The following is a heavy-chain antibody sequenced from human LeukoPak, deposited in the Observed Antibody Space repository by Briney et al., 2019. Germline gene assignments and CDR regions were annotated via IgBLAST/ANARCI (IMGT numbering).Heavy chain of an antibody. Sequence: GGSLRLSCAASGFTVSSNYMSWVRQAPGKGLEWVSVIYSGGSTYYAGSVKGRFTISRDNSKNTLYLQMNSLRAEDTAVYYCARSPRYSGSYYGAFDIWGQGTMVTVSS. J-gene: IGHJ3*02. CDR2: IYSGGST. CDR3: ARSPRYSGSYYGAFDI. V-gene: IGHV3-53*01. CDR1: GFTVSSNY. D-gene: IGHD1-26*01.